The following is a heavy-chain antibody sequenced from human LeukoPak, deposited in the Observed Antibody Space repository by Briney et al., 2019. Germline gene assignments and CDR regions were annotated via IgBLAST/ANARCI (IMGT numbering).Heavy chain of an antibody. Sequence: SVKVSCKASGGTFSTFPISWVRQAPGQGLEWIGGIIPIFGPNYAQKFQGRATISADLATATAYMELSSLTSEDTSVYYCATGKDRSGYYYSLDYWGQGTLVAVSS. D-gene: IGHD3-22*01. CDR1: GGTFSTFP. CDR3: ATGKDRSGYYYSLDY. V-gene: IGHV1-69*13. J-gene: IGHJ4*02. CDR2: IIPIFGP.